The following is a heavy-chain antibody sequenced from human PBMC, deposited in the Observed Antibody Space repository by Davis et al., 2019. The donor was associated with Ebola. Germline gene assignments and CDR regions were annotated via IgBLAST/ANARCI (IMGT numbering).Heavy chain of an antibody. D-gene: IGHD3-22*01. V-gene: IGHV3-73*01. Sequence: GGSLRPSCAASGFHFSGFAMHWVRQASGKGLEWVGRIRSKANSYATAYAASVKGRFTISRDDSKNTAYLQMNSLKTEDTAVYYCTGNYYDPQWGIDDYWGQGTLVTVSS. CDR3: TGNYYDPQWGIDDY. CDR1: GFHFSGFA. CDR2: IRSKANSYAT. J-gene: IGHJ4*02.